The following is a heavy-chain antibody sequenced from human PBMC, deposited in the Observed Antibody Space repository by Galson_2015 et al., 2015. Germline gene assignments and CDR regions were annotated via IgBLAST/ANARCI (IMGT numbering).Heavy chain of an antibody. Sequence: CAISGDSVSSNSAIWHWIRQSPSRGLEWLGRTYYRSKWYIDYAASVNSRITINPDTSKNQFSLQLNSVTPEDTAVYYCVKAPAGTYGIFQYWGQGTLVTVSS. CDR1: GDSVSSNSAI. CDR3: VKAPAGTYGIFQY. D-gene: IGHD1-26*01. V-gene: IGHV6-1*01. J-gene: IGHJ4*02. CDR2: TYYRSKWYI.